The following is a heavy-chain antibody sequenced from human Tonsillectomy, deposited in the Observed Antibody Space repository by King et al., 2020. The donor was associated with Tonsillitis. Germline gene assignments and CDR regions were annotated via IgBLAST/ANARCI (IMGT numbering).Heavy chain of an antibody. V-gene: IGHV3-23*04. Sequence: VQLVESGGALVQPGGSLRLSCAASGFTFSSYAMSWVRQAPGRGLEWDSTLGGGGISTYYADSVKGRFTISRDNSKNTLYLQMNSLRAEDTAVYYCAKGPRRDGYNPFDYWGQGTLVTVSS. CDR1: GFTFSSYA. CDR2: LGGGGIST. CDR3: AKGPRRDGYNPFDY. J-gene: IGHJ4*02. D-gene: IGHD5-24*01.